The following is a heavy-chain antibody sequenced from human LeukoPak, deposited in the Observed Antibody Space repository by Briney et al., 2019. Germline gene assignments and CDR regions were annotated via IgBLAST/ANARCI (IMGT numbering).Heavy chain of an antibody. Sequence: ASVTVSCKASGYTFTSYGISWVRQAPGQGLEWMGWISAYNGNTNYTQKLQGRVAMTTDTSTTTAYMELRGLRSDDTAVYYCARAEKPNWGNYYYYCMDVWGKGTTVTVSS. D-gene: IGHD7-27*01. V-gene: IGHV1-18*01. CDR1: GYTFTSYG. J-gene: IGHJ6*03. CDR3: ARAEKPNWGNYYYYCMDV. CDR2: ISAYNGNT.